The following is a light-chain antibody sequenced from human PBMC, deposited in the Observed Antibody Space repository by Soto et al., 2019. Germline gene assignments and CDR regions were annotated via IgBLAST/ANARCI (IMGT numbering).Light chain of an antibody. J-gene: IGKJ1*01. V-gene: IGKV3-20*01. CDR3: QQYGTSPWT. CDR2: DAS. Sequence: IVLTQSPGTLSLSPGERATLSCRASQTVTSNYLAWYQQKPGQAPRLLIYDASSRATGIPDRFSGSGSVSDFTLTISSPEPEGFAVYYCQQYGTSPWTFGQGTTVEVK. CDR1: QTVTSNY.